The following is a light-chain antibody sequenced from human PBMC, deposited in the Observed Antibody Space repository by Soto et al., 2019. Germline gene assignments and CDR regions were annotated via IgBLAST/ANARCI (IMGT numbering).Light chain of an antibody. Sequence: DIQMTQSPSSLSASVGDRVTITCRASQSISSYLNWYQQKPGKAPKLLIYAASSLQSGVPSRFSGSESGTDFTLTISSLQPEDSATYYCQQSYSTPPSFGQGTKLEIK. CDR2: AAS. CDR3: QQSYSTPPS. J-gene: IGKJ2*01. V-gene: IGKV1-39*01. CDR1: QSISSY.